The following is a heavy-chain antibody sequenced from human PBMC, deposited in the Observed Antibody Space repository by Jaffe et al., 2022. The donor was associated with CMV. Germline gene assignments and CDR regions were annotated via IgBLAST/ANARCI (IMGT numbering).Heavy chain of an antibody. J-gene: IGHJ6*02. CDR1: GFTFSDHY. CDR2: SRNKANSYSP. D-gene: IGHD2-8*02. V-gene: IGHV3-72*01. Sequence: EVQLVESGGSLVQPGGSLRLSCVASGFTFSDHYMDWVRQAPGKGLEWVGRSRNKANSYSPEYAASVKGRFTVSRDDSKNSLYLQMNSLKTEDTAVYYCTRGGSVTTGYWYPMDVWGQGTTVTVSS. CDR3: TRGGSVTTGYWYPMDV.